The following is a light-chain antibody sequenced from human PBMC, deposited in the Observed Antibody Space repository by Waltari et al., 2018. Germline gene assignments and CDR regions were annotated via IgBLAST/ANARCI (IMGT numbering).Light chain of an antibody. CDR3: QSFDNNLSGSV. CDR2: GNP. Sequence: QSVLTQPPSMSGAPGQKVTIPCTGGSSNFGAGYDVHWYQQFPGAAPKPLIFGNPNRASGVPVRFSGSKSGTSASLAIAGLQSEDEAVYYCQSFDNNLSGSVFGGGTKLTVL. CDR1: SSNFGAGYD. J-gene: IGLJ3*02. V-gene: IGLV1-40*01.